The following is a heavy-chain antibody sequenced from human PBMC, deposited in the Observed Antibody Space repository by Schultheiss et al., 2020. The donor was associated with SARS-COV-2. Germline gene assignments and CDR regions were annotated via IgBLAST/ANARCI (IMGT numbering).Heavy chain of an antibody. Sequence: GGSLRLSCAASGFTFSSYAMSWVRQAPGKGLEWVSAISGSGGSTYYADSVKGRFTISRDNSKNTLYLQMNSLRAEDTAVYYCAKERLDTIFGVVIIPYYGMDVWGQGTTVTVSS. J-gene: IGHJ6*02. CDR1: GFTFSSYA. CDR3: AKERLDTIFGVVIIPYYGMDV. D-gene: IGHD3-3*01. CDR2: ISGSGGST. V-gene: IGHV3-23*01.